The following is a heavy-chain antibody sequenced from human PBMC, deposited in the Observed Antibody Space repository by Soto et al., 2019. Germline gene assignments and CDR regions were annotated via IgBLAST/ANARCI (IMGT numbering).Heavy chain of an antibody. J-gene: IGHJ4*02. CDR3: ASYYYHFWSAYSAY. V-gene: IGHV4-34*01. D-gene: IGHD3-3*01. CDR1: GGSCSGYG. Sequence: SETLCVTCGVEGGSCSGYGGSWIRQPPGKGLEWIGEINHSGSTNYNPSLKSRVTISVDTSKNQFSLKLSSVTAADTAVYYCASYYYHFWSAYSAYRRQRTPVPVSS. CDR2: INHSGST.